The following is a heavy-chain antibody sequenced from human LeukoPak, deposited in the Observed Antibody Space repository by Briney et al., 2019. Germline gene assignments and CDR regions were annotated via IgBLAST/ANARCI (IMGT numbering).Heavy chain of an antibody. D-gene: IGHD3-16*01. CDR3: AKGGGGVLAS. V-gene: IGHV3-23*01. CDR2: ISGSGGST. CDR1: GLTFSSDT. J-gene: IGHJ4*02. Sequence: GGSLTLSCAASGLTFSSDTMSWVRQAPGKGLEWVSAISGSGGSTYYADSVKGRFTISRDNSRNTLFLQMNSLKADDTAVYYCAKGGGGVLASWGQGTLVTVSS.